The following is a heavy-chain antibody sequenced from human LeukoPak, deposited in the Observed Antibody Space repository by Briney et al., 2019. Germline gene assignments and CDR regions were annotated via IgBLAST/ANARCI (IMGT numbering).Heavy chain of an antibody. CDR2: ISGSGGST. CDR1: GFTFSSYA. V-gene: IGHV3-23*01. CDR3: AKLTMVTPVIDFDY. J-gene: IGHJ4*02. D-gene: IGHD4/OR15-4a*01. Sequence: GGSLRLSCAASGFTFSSYAMSWVRQAPEKGLEWVSAISGSGGSTYYADSVKGRFTISRDNSKNTLYLQMNSLRAEDTAVYYCAKLTMVTPVIDFDYWGQGTLVTVSS.